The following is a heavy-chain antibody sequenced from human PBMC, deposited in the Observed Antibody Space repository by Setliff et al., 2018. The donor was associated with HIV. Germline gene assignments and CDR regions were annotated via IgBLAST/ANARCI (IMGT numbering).Heavy chain of an antibody. J-gene: IGHJ4*02. V-gene: IGHV1-2*02. Sequence: ASVKVSCKASGYTFTEYYIHWVRQAPGQGLEWMGWIYPNTGGTNYAQKFQGRVTMTRDTSISTAYMELSRLRSDDTAVYYCARDLIRITPHGDLPFWGQGTLVTVSS. CDR2: IYPNTGGT. CDR3: ARDLIRITPHGDLPF. D-gene: IGHD2-15*01. CDR1: GYTFTEYY.